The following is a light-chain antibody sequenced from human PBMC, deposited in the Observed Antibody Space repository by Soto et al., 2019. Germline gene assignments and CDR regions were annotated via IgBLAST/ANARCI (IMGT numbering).Light chain of an antibody. J-gene: IGKJ2*01. CDR1: QSVSSN. CDR2: GAS. Sequence: EIVMTQSPATLSVSPGERATLSCRASQSVSSNLAWYQQKPGQAPRLLIYGASTSATGIPARFSGSGSGTEFTLTISSLQSEDFEVYYCQQYNKWPPYTFGQGTKLEIK. CDR3: QQYNKWPPYT. V-gene: IGKV3-15*01.